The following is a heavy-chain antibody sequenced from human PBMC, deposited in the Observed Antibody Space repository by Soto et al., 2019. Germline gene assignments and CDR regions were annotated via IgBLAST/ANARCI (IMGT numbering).Heavy chain of an antibody. CDR3: ARGRGSYAETLDP. J-gene: IGHJ5*02. V-gene: IGHV1-69*13. D-gene: IGHD1-26*01. CDR2: IIPIFGTA. Sequence: ASVKVSCKASGCTFSSYAISCVRQAPGQGLEWMGGIIPIFGTANYAQKFQGRVTITADESTSTAYMELSSLRSEDTAVYYCARGRGSYAETLDPWGQGTLVTVSS. CDR1: GCTFSSYA.